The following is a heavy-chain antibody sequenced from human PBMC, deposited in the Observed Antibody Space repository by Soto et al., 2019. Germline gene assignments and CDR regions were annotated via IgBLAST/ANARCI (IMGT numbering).Heavy chain of an antibody. CDR2: SKNKADSYTT. V-gene: IGHV3-72*01. CDR3: TVWGSGNDFGAA. Sequence: EVQLVESGGGLVQPGGSLRLSCAASGFTFSDHYMDWVRQAPGKGLEWVGRSKNKADSYTTEYAASVKGRFTISRDGSKHSLFPQMNSLKTEDTAVYYCTVWGSGNDFGAAWGQGILVTVSS. CDR1: GFTFSDHY. J-gene: IGHJ4*02. D-gene: IGHD3-10*01.